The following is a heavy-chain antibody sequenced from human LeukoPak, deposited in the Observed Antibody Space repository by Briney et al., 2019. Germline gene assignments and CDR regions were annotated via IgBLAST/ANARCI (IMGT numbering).Heavy chain of an antibody. CDR2: IYTSGSP. J-gene: IGHJ4*02. Sequence: SETLSLTCTVSGGSISSGSYYWSWIRQPEGKGLEWIERIYTSGSPNYNPSLKSPVTISVDTSKNQFSLKLSSVTAADTAVYYCARETILLYYYDSSGIDYWGQGTLVTVSS. V-gene: IGHV4-61*02. CDR3: ARETILLYYYDSSGIDY. CDR1: GGSISSGSYY. D-gene: IGHD3-22*01.